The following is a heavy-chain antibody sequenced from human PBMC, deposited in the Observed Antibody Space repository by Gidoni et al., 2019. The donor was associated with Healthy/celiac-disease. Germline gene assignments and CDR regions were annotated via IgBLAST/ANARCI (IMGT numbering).Heavy chain of an antibody. Sequence: QVQLVESGGGVVQPGRSLRLSCAASGFPFSSYAMHWVRQAPGKGLEWVAVISYDGSNKYYADAVKGRFTISRDNSKNTLYLQMNSLRAEDTAVYYCARDRFRLRGGSFDYWGQGTLVTVSS. V-gene: IGHV3-30-3*01. CDR1: GFPFSSYA. J-gene: IGHJ4*02. CDR3: ARDRFRLRGGSFDY. CDR2: ISYDGSNK. D-gene: IGHD2-15*01.